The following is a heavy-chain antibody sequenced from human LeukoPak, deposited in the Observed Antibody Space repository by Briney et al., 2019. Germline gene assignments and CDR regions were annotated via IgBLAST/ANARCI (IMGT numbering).Heavy chain of an antibody. V-gene: IGHV3-30*03. D-gene: IGHD2-21*02. J-gene: IGHJ3*02. CDR2: LSYNGSYK. CDR3: ATPREGDSWAFDI. Sequence: PGGSLRLSCAASGFIFSTYGMHWVRQAPGMGLEWVAGLSYNGSYKFYADSVKGRFTVSRDNSKNTLYLQMNSLRAEDTAVYYFATPREGDSWAFDIGGQGTMVTVSS. CDR1: GFIFSTYG.